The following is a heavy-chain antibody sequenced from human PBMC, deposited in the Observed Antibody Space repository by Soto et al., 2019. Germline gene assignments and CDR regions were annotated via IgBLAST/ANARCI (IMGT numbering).Heavy chain of an antibody. D-gene: IGHD3-3*01. CDR3: AKLGSGYYTGLYFDY. J-gene: IGHJ4*02. V-gene: IGHV3-7*03. Sequence: ESGGALVQRGGSLRLSCAASGFTFGDYWMSWVRQAPGKGLEWVANMKEDGSKKYYVDSVKGRFTVPRDNAKKSLYLQMNSLRAEDTAVYYCAKLGSGYYTGLYFDYWGQGTLVTVSS. CDR2: MKEDGSKK. CDR1: GFTFGDYW.